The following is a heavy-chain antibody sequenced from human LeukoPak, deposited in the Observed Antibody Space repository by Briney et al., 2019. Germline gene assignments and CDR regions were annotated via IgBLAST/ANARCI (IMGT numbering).Heavy chain of an antibody. CDR3: VRDRYYVPDY. D-gene: IGHD3-10*02. CDR2: ISWNSGSI. V-gene: IGHV3-74*01. J-gene: IGHJ4*02. Sequence: GGSLRLSCAASGFTYSSYWMHWVRQAPGKGLEWVSGISWNSGSIGYADSVKGRFTISRDNAKNSLYLQMNSLRAEDTAVYYCVRDRYYVPDYWGQGTLVTVSS. CDR1: GFTYSSYW.